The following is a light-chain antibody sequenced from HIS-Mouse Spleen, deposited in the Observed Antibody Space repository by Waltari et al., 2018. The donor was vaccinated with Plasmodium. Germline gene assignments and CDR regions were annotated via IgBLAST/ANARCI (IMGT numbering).Light chain of an antibody. Sequence: QSALTQPASVSGSPGQSITISCTGPSRDVGGYNYVSWYQQHPGKAPKLMIYDVSNRPSGVSNRFSGSKSGNTASLTISGLQAEDEADYYCSSYTSSSTVFGGGTKLTVL. CDR2: DVS. CDR1: SRDVGGYNY. CDR3: SSYTSSSTV. J-gene: IGLJ3*02. V-gene: IGLV2-14*03.